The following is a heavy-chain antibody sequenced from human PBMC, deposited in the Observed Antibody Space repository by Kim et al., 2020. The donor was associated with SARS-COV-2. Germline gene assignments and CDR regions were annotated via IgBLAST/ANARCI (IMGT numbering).Heavy chain of an antibody. CDR2: IYYSGST. J-gene: IGHJ6*02. Sequence: SETLSLTCTVSGGSISSYYWSWIRQPPGKGLEWIGYIYYSGSTNYNPSLKSRVTISVDTSKNQFSLKLSSVTAADTAVYYCARGYDPQFPYYDILTGYYRLGYYGMDVWGQGTTVTVSS. CDR3: ARGYDPQFPYYDILTGYYRLGYYGMDV. CDR1: GGSISSYY. V-gene: IGHV4-59*13. D-gene: IGHD3-9*01.